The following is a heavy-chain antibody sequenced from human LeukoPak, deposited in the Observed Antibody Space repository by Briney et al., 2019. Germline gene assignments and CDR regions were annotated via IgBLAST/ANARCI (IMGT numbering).Heavy chain of an antibody. J-gene: IGHJ4*02. CDR2: INQDGRYI. Sequence: GGSLRLSCAASGFTFDRYWMHWVRQTPGKRLVWVSRINQDGRYITYADSVQGRFTISRDTAKSTLFLQMNSLRVDDTAVYYCARESMVGGALGDWGQGALVTVSS. CDR3: ARESMVGGALGD. V-gene: IGHV3-74*01. CDR1: GFTFDRYW. D-gene: IGHD2-8*01.